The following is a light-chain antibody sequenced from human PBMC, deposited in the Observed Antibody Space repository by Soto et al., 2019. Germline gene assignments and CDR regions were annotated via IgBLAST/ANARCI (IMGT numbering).Light chain of an antibody. CDR2: DAS. CDR1: QSVSSY. V-gene: IGKV3-11*01. J-gene: IGKJ5*01. CDR3: QQRSNWPPIT. Sequence: EIVLTQSPATLSLSPGEGATLSCRASQSVSSYLAWYQQKPGQAPRLLIYDASNRATGIPARFSGSGSGTDFTLTISSLEPEDFAVYCCQQRSNWPPITFGQGTRLEIK.